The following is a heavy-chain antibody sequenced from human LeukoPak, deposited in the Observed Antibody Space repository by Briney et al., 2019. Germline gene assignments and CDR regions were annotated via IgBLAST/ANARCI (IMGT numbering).Heavy chain of an antibody. CDR1: GFTVSSNY. J-gene: IGHJ4*02. V-gene: IGHV3-66*01. Sequence: GGSLGLSCAASGFTVSSNYMSWVRQAPGKGLEWVSVIYSGGSTYYADSVKGRFTISRDNSKNTLYLQVNSLRAEDTAVYYCARWSTAVAGIDYWGQGTLVTVSS. CDR3: ARWSTAVAGIDY. D-gene: IGHD6-19*01. CDR2: IYSGGST.